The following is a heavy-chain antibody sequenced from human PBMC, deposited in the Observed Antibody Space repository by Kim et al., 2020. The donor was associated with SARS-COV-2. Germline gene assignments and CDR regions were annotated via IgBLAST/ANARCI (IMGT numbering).Heavy chain of an antibody. CDR2: INHSGST. CDR1: GGSFSGYY. V-gene: IGHV4-34*01. J-gene: IGHJ4*02. CDR3: ARAPPTSYGDYVRGRYFDY. Sequence: SETLSLTCAVYGGSFSGYYWSWIRQPPGKGLEWIGEINHSGSTNYNPSLKSRVTISVDTSKNQFSLKLSSVTAADTAVYYCARAPPTSYGDYVRGRYFDYWGQGTLVTVSS. D-gene: IGHD4-17*01.